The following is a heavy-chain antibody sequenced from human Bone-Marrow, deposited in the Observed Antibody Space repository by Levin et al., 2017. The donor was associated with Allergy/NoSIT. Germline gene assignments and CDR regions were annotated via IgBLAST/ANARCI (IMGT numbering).Heavy chain of an antibody. CDR2: IWNDGNRN. J-gene: IGHJ4*02. CDR3: ARVPVVGYSYGLDY. V-gene: IGHV3-33*01. CDR1: GFTFSSYG. Sequence: GGSLRLSCAASGFTFSSYGMHWVRQAPGKGLEWVAVIWNDGNRNYSADSLKGRFTVSRDNSKNTLYLQMNSLRVEDTAVYFCARVPVVGYSYGLDYWGQGTLVTVSS. D-gene: IGHD5-18*01.